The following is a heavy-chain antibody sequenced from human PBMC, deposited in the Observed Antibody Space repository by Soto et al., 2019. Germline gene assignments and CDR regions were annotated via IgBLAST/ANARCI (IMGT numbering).Heavy chain of an antibody. D-gene: IGHD3-9*01. CDR2: IYDGGGA. CDR1: GGSISSGDYY. CDR3: TSHLTGYFKFAP. Sequence: QVQLQESGPGLVKTSQTLSLTCTVSGGSISSGDYYWSWIRQQPGKGLEWSGYIYDGGGAFYNPSLSSRASLLVDTSKNQFSLKVTSVTAADTAVYYCTSHLTGYFKFAPWGQGTLVTVSS. V-gene: IGHV4-31*03. J-gene: IGHJ5*02.